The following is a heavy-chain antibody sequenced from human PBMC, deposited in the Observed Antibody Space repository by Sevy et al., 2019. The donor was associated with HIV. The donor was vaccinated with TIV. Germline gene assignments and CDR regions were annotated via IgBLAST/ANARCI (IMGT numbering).Heavy chain of an antibody. CDR1: GFTFSSYG. J-gene: IGHJ6*02. V-gene: IGHV3-30*18. CDR3: AKGRRGWFGELTPYCYYGMDV. Sequence: GGSLRLSCAASGFTFSSYGMHWVRQAPGKGLEWVAVISYDGSNKYYADSVKGRFTISRDNSKNTLYLQMNSLRAEDTAVYYCAKGRRGWFGELTPYCYYGMDVWGQGTTVTVSS. CDR2: ISYDGSNK. D-gene: IGHD3-10*01.